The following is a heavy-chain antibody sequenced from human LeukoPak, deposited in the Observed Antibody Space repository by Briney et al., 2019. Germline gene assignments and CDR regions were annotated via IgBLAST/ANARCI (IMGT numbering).Heavy chain of an antibody. CDR2: IYTSGST. Sequence: PSQTLSLTCTVSGGSISSGSYYWSWIRQPAGKGLEWIGRIYTSGSTNYNPSLKSRVTISVDTSKNQFSLKLSSVTAADTAVYYCAREYCSSTSCYAEGWFDPWGQGTLVTVSS. J-gene: IGHJ5*02. CDR3: AREYCSSTSCYAEGWFDP. CDR1: GGSISSGSYY. D-gene: IGHD2-2*01. V-gene: IGHV4-61*02.